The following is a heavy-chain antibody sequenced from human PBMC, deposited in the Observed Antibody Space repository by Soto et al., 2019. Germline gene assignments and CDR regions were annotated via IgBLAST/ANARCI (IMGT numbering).Heavy chain of an antibody. CDR2: IYWDDDK. D-gene: IGHD3-22*01. V-gene: IGHV2-5*02. CDR1: GFSLSTSGVG. J-gene: IGHJ5*02. Sequence: ESGPTLVNPTQTLTLTCTFSGFSLSTSGVGVGWIRQPPGKALEWLALIYWDDDKRYSPSLKSRLTITKDTSKNQVVLTMTNMDPVDTATYYCAHSLIGYYYDSSGSNWFDPWGQGTLVTSPQ. CDR3: AHSLIGYYYDSSGSNWFDP.